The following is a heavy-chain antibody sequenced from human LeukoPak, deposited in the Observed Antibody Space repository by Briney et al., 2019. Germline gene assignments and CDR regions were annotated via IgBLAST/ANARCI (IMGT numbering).Heavy chain of an antibody. CDR3: ARTSDYGSGSYQDY. CDR1: GGSISSGSYY. D-gene: IGHD3-10*01. J-gene: IGHJ4*02. V-gene: IGHV4-61*02. Sequence: SQTLSLTCTVSGGSISSGSYYWSWIRQPAGKGLEWIGRIYTSGSTNYNPSLKSRVTISVDTSKNQFSLKLSSVTAADTAVYYCARTSDYGSGSYQDYWGQGTLVIVSS. CDR2: IYTSGST.